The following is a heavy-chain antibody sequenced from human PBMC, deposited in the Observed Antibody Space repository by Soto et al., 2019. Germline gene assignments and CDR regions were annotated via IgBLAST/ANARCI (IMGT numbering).Heavy chain of an antibody. CDR1: GFSLTTSGVG. J-gene: IGHJ5*02. Sequence: QITLKESGPTLVKPTQTLTLTCTFSGFSLTTSGVGVGWIRQPPGKALEWLGLIYWDDNKRYSPSLKSRLTIPKDTSKNQVVLTMTNMDPVDTATYYCAHRGAWFGELHTNWFGPWGQGTLVTVSS. V-gene: IGHV2-5*02. CDR2: IYWDDNK. D-gene: IGHD3-10*01. CDR3: AHRGAWFGELHTNWFGP.